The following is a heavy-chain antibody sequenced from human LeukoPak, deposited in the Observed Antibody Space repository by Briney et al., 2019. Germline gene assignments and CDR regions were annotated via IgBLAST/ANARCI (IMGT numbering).Heavy chain of an antibody. Sequence: GGSLRLSCAASGFTFGNYGMSWVCQAPGKGLEWVFGINWNGGSTGYADSVEGRFTIFRDNAKNSQYLQMNSLRVEDTALYYCARAQTYGDSRLLLDYWGQGTLVTVSS. D-gene: IGHD4-17*01. CDR2: INWNGGST. V-gene: IGHV3-20*04. CDR3: ARAQTYGDSRLLLDY. J-gene: IGHJ4*02. CDR1: GFTFGNYG.